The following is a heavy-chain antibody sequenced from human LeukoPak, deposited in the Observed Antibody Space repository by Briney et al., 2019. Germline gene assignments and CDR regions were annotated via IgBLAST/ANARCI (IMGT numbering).Heavy chain of an antibody. CDR1: GFTVSSNY. CDR3: ARGGYSSSWYHFDY. CDR2: IYSGGTI. J-gene: IGHJ4*02. D-gene: IGHD6-13*01. Sequence: PGGSLRLSRAASGFTVSSNYMSWVRQAPGKGLEWVSVIYSGGTINYADSVKGRFTISRDNSKNTLFLQMNSLRAEDTAVYYCARGGYSSSWYHFDYWGQGTLVTVSS. V-gene: IGHV3-53*01.